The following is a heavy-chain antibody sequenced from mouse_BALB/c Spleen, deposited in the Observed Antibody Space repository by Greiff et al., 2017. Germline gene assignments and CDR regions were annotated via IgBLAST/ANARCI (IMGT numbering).Heavy chain of an antibody. D-gene: IGHD1-1*01. J-gene: IGHJ1*01. CDR1: GYTFTNYW. V-gene: IGHV1-63*02. Sequence: QVQLQQSGAELVRPGTSVKISCKASGYTFTNYWLGWVKQRPGHGLEWIGDIYPGGGYTNYNEKFKGKATLTADTSSSTAYMQLSSLTSEDSAVYFCAREGGSSYDWYFDVWGAGTTVTVSS. CDR2: IYPGGGYT. CDR3: AREGGSSYDWYFDV.